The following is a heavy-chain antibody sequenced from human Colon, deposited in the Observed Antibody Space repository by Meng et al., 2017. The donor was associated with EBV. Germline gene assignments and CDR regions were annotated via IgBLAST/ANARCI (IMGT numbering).Heavy chain of an antibody. CDR1: GGSVSSGGYY. Sequence: QGPLQESGPGLVKPSQTLSLPCTVSGGSVSSGGYYWTWIRQHPGKGLEWFGHIYYSGSTFYNPSLKRRVIISIDTSKNQFSLNLRSVTAADTAVYYCARVSSGWDYFDYWGQGTLVTVSS. D-gene: IGHD6-19*01. J-gene: IGHJ4*02. CDR3: ARVSSGWDYFDY. V-gene: IGHV4-31*03. CDR2: IYYSGST.